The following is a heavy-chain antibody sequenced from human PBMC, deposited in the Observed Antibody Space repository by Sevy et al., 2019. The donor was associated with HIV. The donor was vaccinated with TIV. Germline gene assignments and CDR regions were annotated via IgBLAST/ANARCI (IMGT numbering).Heavy chain of an antibody. CDR3: GKGGGGVVVTASPNIYYYGMDV. Sequence: GGSLRLSCAASGFTFSSYGMHWVRQAPGKGLEWVAVISYDGSNKYYADSVKGRFTISRDNSKNTLYLQMNSLRAEDTAVYYGGKGGGGVVVTASPNIYYYGMDVWGQGTTVTVSS. V-gene: IGHV3-30*18. CDR1: GFTFSSYG. J-gene: IGHJ6*02. CDR2: ISYDGSNK. D-gene: IGHD2-21*02.